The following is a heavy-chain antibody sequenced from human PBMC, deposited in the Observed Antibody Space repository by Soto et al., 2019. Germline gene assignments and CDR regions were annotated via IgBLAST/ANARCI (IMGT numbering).Heavy chain of an antibody. CDR1: GFTFSSYG. CDR2: ISYDGSNK. J-gene: IGHJ4*02. Sequence: GGSLRLSCAASGFTFSSYGMHWVRQAPGKGLEWVAVISYDGSNKYYADSVKGRFTISRDNSKNTLYLQINSLRAEDTAVYYCAKDPYDSSGYYYYFDYWGQGTLVTVSS. V-gene: IGHV3-30*18. CDR3: AKDPYDSSGYYYYFDY. D-gene: IGHD3-22*01.